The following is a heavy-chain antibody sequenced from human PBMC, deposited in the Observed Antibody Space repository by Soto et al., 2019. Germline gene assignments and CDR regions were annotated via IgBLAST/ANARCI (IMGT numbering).Heavy chain of an antibody. J-gene: IGHJ6*02. Sequence: PSETLSLTCTVSGGSVSSDDYYWTWIRQPPGKGLEWIGYMYYSGTTNYSPSLKSRVTMSVDTSRNQFSLRLNSVTAADTAVYYCARRVDCSSSSCYRYYGMDVWGQGTTVTVSS. D-gene: IGHD2-2*01. CDR2: MYYSGTT. CDR1: GGSVSSDDYY. CDR3: ARRVDCSSSSCYRYYGMDV. V-gene: IGHV4-61*08.